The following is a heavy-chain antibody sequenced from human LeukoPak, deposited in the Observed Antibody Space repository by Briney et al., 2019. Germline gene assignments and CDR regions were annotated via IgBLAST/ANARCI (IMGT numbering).Heavy chain of an antibody. CDR1: GFTFSSYG. J-gene: IGHJ4*02. D-gene: IGHD6-19*01. CDR3: TRDPYSSGWHGDY. V-gene: IGHV3-49*03. Sequence: GGSLRLSCAASGFTFSSYGMHWFRQAPGKGLEWVGFVGSKVYGGTTEYAASVKGRFTISRDDSKSIAYLQMNSLKTEDTAVYYCTRDPYSSGWHGDYWGQGTLVTVSS. CDR2: VGSKVYGGTT.